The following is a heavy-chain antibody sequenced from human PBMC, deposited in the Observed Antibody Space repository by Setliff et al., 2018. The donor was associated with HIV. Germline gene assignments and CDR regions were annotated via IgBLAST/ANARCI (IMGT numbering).Heavy chain of an antibody. CDR1: GGSISSYY. J-gene: IGHJ4*02. CDR3: ARDTSGGY. CDR2: IYYSGVT. D-gene: IGHD3-10*01. Sequence: KTSETLSLTCTVPGGSISSYYWNWIRQPPGKGLEWIGYIYYSGVTNYNPSLKSRVTISLDTSKNQFSLKLTSVTAADTAVYYCARDTSGGYWGQGTLVTVSS. V-gene: IGHV4-59*01.